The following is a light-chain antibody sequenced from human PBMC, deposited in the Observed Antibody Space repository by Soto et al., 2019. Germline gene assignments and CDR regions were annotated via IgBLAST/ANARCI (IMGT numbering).Light chain of an antibody. J-gene: IGKJ1*01. CDR3: QQYNNWPPWT. CDR1: QSVSSK. Sequence: IVLTQSPATLSVSPGERATLPFRASQSVSSKLAWYQQKPGQAPRLLIYGASTRATGIPARFSGSGSGTEFTLTISSLQPEDFAAYYCQQYNNWPPWTFGQGTQVDIK. CDR2: GAS. V-gene: IGKV3-15*01.